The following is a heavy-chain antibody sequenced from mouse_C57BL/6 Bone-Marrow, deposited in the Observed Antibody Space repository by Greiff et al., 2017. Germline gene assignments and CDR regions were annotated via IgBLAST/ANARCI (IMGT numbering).Heavy chain of an antibody. V-gene: IGHV1-80*01. D-gene: IGHD1-1*01. CDR3: ARRIYYYGSSSWYFGV. CDR2: IYPGDGDT. J-gene: IGHJ1*03. Sequence: QVQLQQSGAELVKPGASVKISCKASGYAFSSYWMNWVKQRPGKGLEWIGQIYPGDGDTNYNGKFKGKATLTADKSSSTAYMQLSSLTSEDSAVYFCARRIYYYGSSSWYFGVWGTGTTVTVSS. CDR1: GYAFSSYW.